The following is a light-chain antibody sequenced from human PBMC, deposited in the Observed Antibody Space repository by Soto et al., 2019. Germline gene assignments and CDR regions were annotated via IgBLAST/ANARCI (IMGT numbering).Light chain of an antibody. CDR1: QSVLYSSNNKNY. CDR2: WGV. J-gene: IGKJ1*01. CDR3: HQYYGSPPRT. V-gene: IGKV4-1*01. Sequence: DIVMTQSPDSLAVSLGERATINCKSSQSVLYSSNNKNYLDWYQQKPGQSPKLLIHWGVIRESGVPDRFSGSGSGTDVTLTISSLQPDDVAVYYCHQYYGSPPRTFGQGTKVEIK.